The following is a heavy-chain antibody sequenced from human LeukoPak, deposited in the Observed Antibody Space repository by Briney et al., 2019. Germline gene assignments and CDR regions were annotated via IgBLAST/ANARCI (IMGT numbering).Heavy chain of an antibody. Sequence: SETLSLTCAVSSVSFDDYYWSWVRQTPGKGLEWLGEINHSGYINDSPSLKSRVTLSIDTSNKQFSLNLRSVTVADAGIYYCTRMTTGHDYWGQGTLVTVSS. J-gene: IGHJ4*02. D-gene: IGHD4-17*01. CDR3: TRMTTGHDY. CDR2: INHSGYI. CDR1: SVSFDDYY. V-gene: IGHV4-34*01.